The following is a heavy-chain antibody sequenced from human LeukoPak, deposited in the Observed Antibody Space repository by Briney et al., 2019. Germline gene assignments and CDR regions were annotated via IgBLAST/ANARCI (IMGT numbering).Heavy chain of an antibody. CDR2: ISSDGSKN. V-gene: IGHV3-30*18. J-gene: IGHJ4*02. D-gene: IGHD1-1*01. CDR1: GFTFTNYA. Sequence: RSLRLSCAASGFTFTNYAMHWVRQTPGKGLEWVAFISSDGSKNIYADPVKGRFTVSRDNSKNTLYLQMNSLGAEDTAVYYCVKGLVQTTMSYSVDYWGQGALVTVSS. CDR3: VKGLVQTTMSYSVDY.